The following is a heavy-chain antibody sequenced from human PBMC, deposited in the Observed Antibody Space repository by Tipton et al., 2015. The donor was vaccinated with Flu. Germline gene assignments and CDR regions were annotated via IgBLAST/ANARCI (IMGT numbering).Heavy chain of an antibody. CDR1: GYTFTSYY. J-gene: IGHJ4*02. V-gene: IGHV1-46*01. Sequence: QLVQSGAEVKKPGASVKVSCKASGYTFTSYYMHWVRQAPGQGLEWMGIINPSDDSTSYAQKFQGRVTMTRDTSTSTVYMELSSLRSEDTAVYYCAKVIPELVAGLDSWGQGTLVTVSS. CDR2: INPSDDST. D-gene: IGHD6-19*01. CDR3: AKVIPELVAGLDS.